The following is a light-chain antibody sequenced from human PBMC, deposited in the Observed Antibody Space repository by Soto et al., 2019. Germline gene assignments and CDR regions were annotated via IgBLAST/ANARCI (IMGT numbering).Light chain of an antibody. V-gene: IGKV3-11*01. J-gene: IGKJ5*01. CDR1: QSVKTF. Sequence: DIVLTQSPATLSVSPGERATLSCRASQSVKTFLVWYQQRPGQAPRLLIHDASHRAAGIPARFSGSGFGTDFTLTISSLEPEDAAVYYCQQRSNWPPITFGQGTRLEIK. CDR3: QQRSNWPPIT. CDR2: DAS.